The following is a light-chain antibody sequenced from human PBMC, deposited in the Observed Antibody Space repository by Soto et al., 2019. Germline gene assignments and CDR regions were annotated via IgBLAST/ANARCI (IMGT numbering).Light chain of an antibody. CDR1: QSVDSSF. J-gene: IGKJ1*01. CDR3: QHYGSSPWT. CDR2: GTS. V-gene: IGKV3-20*01. Sequence: EIVLPQAPGTLSLSPGQRATLSCKASQSVDSSFVAWFQQKPGQAPRLLIHGTSRRATDIPDRFSGSGSGTDFTLTINRLEPEDFAMYCCQHYGSSPWTFGQGTKVDIK.